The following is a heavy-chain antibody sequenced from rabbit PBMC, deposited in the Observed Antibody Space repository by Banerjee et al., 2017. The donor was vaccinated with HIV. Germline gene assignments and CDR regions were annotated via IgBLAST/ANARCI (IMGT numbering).Heavy chain of an antibody. V-gene: IGHV1S47*01. J-gene: IGHJ4*01. D-gene: IGHD1-1*01. CDR3: ASRPTSTDPYNL. CDR2: IDPVFGST. CDR1: GFDFSSYG. Sequence: QEQLVESGGGLVQPGGSLKLSCKASGFDFSSYGVSWVRQAPGKGLEWIGYIDPVFGSTDYANWVNGRFTISSHNAQNTLYLQLNSLTAADTATYFCASRPTSTDPYNLRGPGTLVTVS.